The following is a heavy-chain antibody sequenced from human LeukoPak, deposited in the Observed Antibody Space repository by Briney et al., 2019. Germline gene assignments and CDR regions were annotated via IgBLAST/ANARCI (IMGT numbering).Heavy chain of an antibody. CDR2: FYYDGST. Sequence: SETLSLTCTVSGGPVSSTTYYWGWTRQPPGKGLEWIGTFYYDGSTYYSPSLQSRVTISLDTSKDQLSLKVRSVTAADTAVYHCVLHSAFYHYMDVWGEGTTVTVSS. CDR1: GGPVSSTTYY. D-gene: IGHD4-11*01. J-gene: IGHJ6*03. CDR3: VLHSAFYHYMDV. V-gene: IGHV4-39*01.